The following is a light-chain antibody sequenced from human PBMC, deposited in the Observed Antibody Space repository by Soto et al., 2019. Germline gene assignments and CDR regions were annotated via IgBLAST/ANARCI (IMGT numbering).Light chain of an antibody. Sequence: QSVLTQPASVSGSPGQTITISCTGTSSDVGDYHYVSWYQQHPGKAPKLMIFEVSHRPSGISDRFSGSKSDNTASLTISGLQPEDEADYYCSSYSSTHSVFGTGTTLFGTGTKVTVL. CDR1: SSDVGDYHY. V-gene: IGLV2-14*01. J-gene: IGLJ1*01. CDR3: SSYSSTHSVFGTGTTL. CDR2: EVS.